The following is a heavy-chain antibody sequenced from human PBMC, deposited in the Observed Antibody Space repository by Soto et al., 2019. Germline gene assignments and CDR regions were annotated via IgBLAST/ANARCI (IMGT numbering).Heavy chain of an antibody. V-gene: IGHV4-34*01. CDR1: GGSFSGYY. D-gene: IGHD4-4*01. CDR2: INHSGST. Sequence: SETLSLTCAVYGGSFSGYYWSWIRQPPGKGLEWIGEINHSGSTNYNPSLKSRVTISVDTSKNQFSLKLSSVTAADTAVYYCARAQYLYYYYYMDVWGKGTTVTVSS. J-gene: IGHJ6*03. CDR3: ARAQYLYYYYYMDV.